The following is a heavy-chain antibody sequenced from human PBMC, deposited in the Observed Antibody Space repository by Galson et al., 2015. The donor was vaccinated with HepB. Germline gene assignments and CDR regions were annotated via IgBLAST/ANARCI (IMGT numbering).Heavy chain of an antibody. CDR3: VNTGMATIRGYYFDY. CDR1: GFTFSSYA. CDR2: ISGSGGST. Sequence: SLRLSCAASGFTFSSYAMSWVRQAPGKGLEWVSAISGSGGSTYYADSVKGRFTISRDNSKNTLYLQMNSLRAEDTAVYYCVNTGMATIRGYYFDYWGQGTLVTVSS. J-gene: IGHJ4*02. D-gene: IGHD5-24*01. V-gene: IGHV3-23*01.